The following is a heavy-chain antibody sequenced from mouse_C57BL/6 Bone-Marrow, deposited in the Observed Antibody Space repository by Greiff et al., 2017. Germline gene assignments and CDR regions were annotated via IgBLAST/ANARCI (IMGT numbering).Heavy chain of an antibody. CDR3: ARTDCSWFAY. V-gene: IGHV1-81*01. J-gene: IGHJ3*01. CDR1: GYTFTSYG. CDR2: IYPRSGNT. Sequence: VKLSCKASGYTFTSYGISWVKQRTGQGLEWIGEIYPRSGNTYYNEKFKGKATLTADKSSSTAYMELRSLTSEDSAVYFCARTDCSWFAYWGQGTLVTVSA.